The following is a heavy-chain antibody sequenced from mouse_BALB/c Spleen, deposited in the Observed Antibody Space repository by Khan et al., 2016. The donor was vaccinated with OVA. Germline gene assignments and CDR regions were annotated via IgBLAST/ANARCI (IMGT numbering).Heavy chain of an antibody. CDR1: GFSLSRYN. Sequence: QVQLQQSGPGLVAPSQSLSITCTVSGFSLSRYNIHWVRQPPGKGLEWLGMIWGGGGTDYNSTLKSRLSISKDNSKSQVFLKMNSLQTDDTAMYYCARAYYRYDGYYVMDYWGQGTSVTVSS. CDR2: IWGGGGT. CDR3: ARAYYRYDGYYVMDY. J-gene: IGHJ4*01. D-gene: IGHD2-14*01. V-gene: IGHV2-6-4*01.